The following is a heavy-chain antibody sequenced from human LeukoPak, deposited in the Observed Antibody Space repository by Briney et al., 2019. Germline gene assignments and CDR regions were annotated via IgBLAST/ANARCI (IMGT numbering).Heavy chain of an antibody. CDR2: ITGSGDST. J-gene: IGHJ4*02. D-gene: IGHD6-6*01. CDR1: GFTSSNYA. V-gene: IGHV3-23*01. CDR3: AKKYRFSSPTFDY. Sequence: GGSLRLSCAASGFTSSNYAMSWVRQAPGRGLEWVSAITGSGDSTYYADSVKGRFTISRDNSKNTLYLQMNSLRAEDTAVYYCAKKYRFSSPTFDYWGQGTLVTVSS.